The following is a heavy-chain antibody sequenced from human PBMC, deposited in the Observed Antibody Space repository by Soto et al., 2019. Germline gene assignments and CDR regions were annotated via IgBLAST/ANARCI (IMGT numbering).Heavy chain of an antibody. Sequence: QVQLVESGGGVVQPGRSLRLSCAASGFTFSSYGMHWVRQAPGKGLEWVAVISYDGSNKYYADSVKGRFTISRDNSTNTLYLQMNSRRAEDTAVYYCAKDLLDTAMVSVYYYYYGMDVWGQGTTVTVSS. CDR1: GFTFSSYG. CDR2: ISYDGSNK. CDR3: AKDLLDTAMVSVYYYYYGMDV. J-gene: IGHJ6*02. D-gene: IGHD5-18*01. V-gene: IGHV3-30*18.